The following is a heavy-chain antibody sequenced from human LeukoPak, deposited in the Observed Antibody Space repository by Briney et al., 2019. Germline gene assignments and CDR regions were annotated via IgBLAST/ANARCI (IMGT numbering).Heavy chain of an antibody. CDR1: GGSISSSSHY. CDR2: IYYSGST. CDR3: ARGLGVTTNEYGY. Sequence: PSETLSLTCTVSGGSISSSSHYWGWIRQPPGKGLEWIGSIYYSGSTYYNPSLKSRVTISVDTSKNQFSLKLSSVTAADTAVYYRARGLGVTTNEYGYWGQGTLVTVSS. J-gene: IGHJ4*02. D-gene: IGHD4-17*01. V-gene: IGHV4-39*07.